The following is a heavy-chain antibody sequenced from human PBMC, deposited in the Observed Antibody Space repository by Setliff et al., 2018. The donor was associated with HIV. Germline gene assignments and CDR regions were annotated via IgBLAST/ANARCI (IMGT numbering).Heavy chain of an antibody. CDR3: ARDLWGDMRELQTGGAFDI. J-gene: IGHJ3*02. CDR2: ISSSSSYI. Sequence: KPGGSLRLSCAASGFTFSSYSMNWVRQAPGKGLEWVSSISSSSSYIYYADSVKGRFTIPRDSAKNSLYLQMNSLRAEDTAVYYCARDLWGDMRELQTGGAFDIWGQGTMVTVSS. CDR1: GFTFSSYS. D-gene: IGHD1-26*01. V-gene: IGHV3-21*01.